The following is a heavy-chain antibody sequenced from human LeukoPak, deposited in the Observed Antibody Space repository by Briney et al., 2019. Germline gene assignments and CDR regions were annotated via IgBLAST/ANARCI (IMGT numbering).Heavy chain of an antibody. D-gene: IGHD1-14*01. CDR3: ARDGNPWNLDV. CDR1: GGSVGSGNYY. Sequence: SETLSLTCTVSGGSVGSGNYYWSWIRQPPGKGLEWIGYIYDTGTTNYNPSLKSRVTMSVDTSKTQFSLKLSSVTAADTAVYYCARDGNPWNLDVWGRGTLVTVSS. V-gene: IGHV4-61*01. J-gene: IGHJ2*01. CDR2: IYDTGTT.